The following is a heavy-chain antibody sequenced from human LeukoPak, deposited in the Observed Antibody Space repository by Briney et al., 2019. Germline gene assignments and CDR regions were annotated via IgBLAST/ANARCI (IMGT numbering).Heavy chain of an antibody. D-gene: IGHD6-13*01. CDR3: ARSFYSSSWYSPVDS. Sequence: PGRSLRLSCAASGFTFSSYGMHWVRQAPGKGLEWVAVISYDGSNKYYADSVKGRFTISRDNSMNTLYLQMSSLRAEDTAVYYCARSFYSSSWYSPVDSWGQGTLVTVSS. J-gene: IGHJ4*02. CDR1: GFTFSSYG. CDR2: ISYDGSNK. V-gene: IGHV3-30*03.